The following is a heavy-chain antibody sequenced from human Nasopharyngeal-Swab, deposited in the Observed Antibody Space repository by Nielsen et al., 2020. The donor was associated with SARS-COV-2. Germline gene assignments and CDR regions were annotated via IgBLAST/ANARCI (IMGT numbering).Heavy chain of an antibody. CDR3: ARDLGGGNFDY. J-gene: IGHJ4*02. CDR1: GGSISSYY. CDR2: IYYSGST. D-gene: IGHD2-21*01. V-gene: IGHV4-59*01. Sequence: GSLRLSCTVSGGSISSYYWSWIRQPPGKGLEWIGYIYYSGSTNYNPSLKSRVTISVDTSKNQFSLKLSSVTAADTAVYYCARDLGGGNFDYWGQGTLVTVSS.